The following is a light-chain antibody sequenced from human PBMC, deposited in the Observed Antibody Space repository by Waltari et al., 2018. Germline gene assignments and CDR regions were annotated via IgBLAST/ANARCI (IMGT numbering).Light chain of an antibody. V-gene: IGKV3-20*01. J-gene: IGKJ2*01. Sequence: DIVLTQSPGTLSLSQGERATLSCRASQSVSGSYLAWYQHKPGQAPRLLIYGASSRATGIADRFSGRGSGTDFTLTISRLEPEDFAVYYCQQYGSSPYTFGQGTKLEIK. CDR3: QQYGSSPYT. CDR1: QSVSGSY. CDR2: GAS.